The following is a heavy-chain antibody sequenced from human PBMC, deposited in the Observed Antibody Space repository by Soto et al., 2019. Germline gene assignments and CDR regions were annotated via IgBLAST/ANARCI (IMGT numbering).Heavy chain of an antibody. CDR1: GFTFISYA. D-gene: IGHD2-15*01. CDR3: ARQDCSGGGCRLYYYYGMDV. V-gene: IGHV3-30-3*01. CDR2: ISYDGSNK. J-gene: IGHJ6*02. Sequence: LSLTCAASGFTFISYAMHWVRPAPGKGLEWVAVISYDGSNKYYADSVKGRFTISRDNSKNTLYLQMNRLRAEETAVYYCARQDCSGGGCRLYYYYGMDVWGQGTTVTVSS.